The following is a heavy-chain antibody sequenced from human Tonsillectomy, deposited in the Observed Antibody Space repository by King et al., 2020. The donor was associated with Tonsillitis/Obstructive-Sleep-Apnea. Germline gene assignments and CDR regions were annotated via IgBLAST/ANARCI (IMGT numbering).Heavy chain of an antibody. CDR1: GFTFSSYA. CDR3: ARAGAGVGSDAFDI. V-gene: IGHV3-30*04. CDR2: ISYDGSNK. D-gene: IGHD3-3*01. J-gene: IGHJ3*02. Sequence: VQLVESEGGVVQPGRSLRLSCAASGFTFSSYAMHWVRQAPGKGLEWVAVISYDGSNKYYADSVKGRFTISRDNSKNTLYLQMNSLRAEDTAVYYCARAGAGVGSDAFDIWGQGTMVTVSS.